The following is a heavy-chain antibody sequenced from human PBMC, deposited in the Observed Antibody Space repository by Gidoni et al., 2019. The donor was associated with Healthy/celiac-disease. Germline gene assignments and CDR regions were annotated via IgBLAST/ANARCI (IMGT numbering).Heavy chain of an antibody. J-gene: IGHJ4*02. V-gene: IGHV1-2*02. CDR1: GYTFPGYY. D-gene: IGHD2-2*02. CDR2: GNPNSGGT. CDR3: AREYCSSTSCYSDY. Sequence: QVQLVQSGAEVKQPGASVKVSGKASGYTFPGYYMHWVRQAPGQGLEWMGWGNPNSGGTNYAQKFQGRVTMTWDTSISTVYMELSRLRSDDTAVYYCAREYCSSTSCYSDYWGQGTLVTVSS.